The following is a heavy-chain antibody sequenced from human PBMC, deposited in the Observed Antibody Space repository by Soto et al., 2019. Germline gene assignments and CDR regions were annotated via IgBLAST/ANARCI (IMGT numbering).Heavy chain of an antibody. J-gene: IGHJ4*02. CDR3: AGVDTAQYVPY. V-gene: IGHV1-69*06. D-gene: IGHD5-18*01. CDR2: IIPIFGTA. CDR1: GGTFSSYA. Sequence: VASVKVSCKASGGTFSSYAISWVRQAPGQGLEWMGGIIPIFGTANYAQKFQGRVTITADKSTSTAYMELSSLRSEDTAVYYCAGVDTAQYVPYWGQGTLVTVSS.